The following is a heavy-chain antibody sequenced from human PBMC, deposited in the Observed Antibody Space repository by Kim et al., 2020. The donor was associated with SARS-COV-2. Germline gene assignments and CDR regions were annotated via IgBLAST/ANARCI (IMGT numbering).Heavy chain of an antibody. CDR1: GFTFSNYG. CDR3: VRSTFMDV. J-gene: IGHJ6*02. CDR2: VDPGGGST. Sequence: GGSLRLSCAAAGFTFSNYGMNWVRQAPGKGLEWVSTVDPGGGSTYYADSVRGRFTVSRDNSKNTLFLQMNSLRADDTAIFYCVRSTFMDVWGQGTTVTVS. V-gene: IGHV3-23*01.